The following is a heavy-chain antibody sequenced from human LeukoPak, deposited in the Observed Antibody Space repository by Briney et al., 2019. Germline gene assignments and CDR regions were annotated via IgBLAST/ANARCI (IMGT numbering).Heavy chain of an antibody. D-gene: IGHD3-9*01. J-gene: IGHJ4*02. Sequence: ASVKVSCKASGYTFTSYAMHWVRQAPGQRLEWVGWINAGNGNTKYSQKFQGRVTITRDTSASTAYMELNSLRAEDTAVYYCAMNFDWLPSRVDYWGQGTLVTVSS. CDR2: INAGNGNT. V-gene: IGHV1-3*01. CDR1: GYTFTSYA. CDR3: AMNFDWLPSRVDY.